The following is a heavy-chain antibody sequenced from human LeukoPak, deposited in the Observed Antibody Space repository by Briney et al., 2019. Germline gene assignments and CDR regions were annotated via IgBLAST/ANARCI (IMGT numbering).Heavy chain of an antibody. CDR2: IKQDGSEK. V-gene: IGHV3-7*01. CDR1: GFTFSSYW. Sequence: PGGSLRLSCAASGFTFSSYWMSWVRQAPGKGLEWVANIKQDGSEKHYMDSVKGRFTISRDNAKNSLYLQMNSLRAEDTAVYYCARAKGYHYYDSSGYYLDYWGQGTLVTVSS. CDR3: ARAKGYHYYDSSGYYLDY. J-gene: IGHJ4*02. D-gene: IGHD3-22*01.